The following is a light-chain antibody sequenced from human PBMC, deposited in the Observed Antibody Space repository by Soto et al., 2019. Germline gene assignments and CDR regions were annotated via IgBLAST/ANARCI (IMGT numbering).Light chain of an antibody. CDR2: DTS. CDR1: QTISTS. Sequence: EIALTQSPATLSLSPGERATLSCKASQTISTSLAWYQQKPGQAPRLLIYDTSIRATGIPGRFSGSGSGTDFTLTIRSLEPEDFAVYYCQQRSNWPLTFGGGTKVEIK. J-gene: IGKJ4*01. CDR3: QQRSNWPLT. V-gene: IGKV3-11*01.